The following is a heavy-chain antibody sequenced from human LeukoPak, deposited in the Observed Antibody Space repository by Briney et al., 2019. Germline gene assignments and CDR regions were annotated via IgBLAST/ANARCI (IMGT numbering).Heavy chain of an antibody. D-gene: IGHD1-26*01. V-gene: IGHV3-7*01. Sequence: GGSLRLSCAASGFTFGSYWMSWVRQAPGKGLEWVANIKQDGSETYYVDSVKGRFTISRDNAKNSLYLQMNSLRDEDTAVYYCARDWDIDYWGQGTLVTVSS. CDR2: IKQDGSET. J-gene: IGHJ4*02. CDR3: ARDWDIDY. CDR1: GFTFGSYW.